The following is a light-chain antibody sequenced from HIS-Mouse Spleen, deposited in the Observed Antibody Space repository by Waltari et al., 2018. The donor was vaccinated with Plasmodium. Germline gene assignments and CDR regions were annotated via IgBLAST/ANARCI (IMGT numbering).Light chain of an antibody. CDR3: AAWDDSLSGWV. J-gene: IGLJ3*02. CDR1: SSKLGSNY. V-gene: IGLV1-47*01. CDR2: RKN. Sequence: SVLTQPPSASGNTGQRVTISCSGISSKLGSNYLYWYQHLPGTAPKLLIYRKNQRPSGVPDRFSGSKSGTSASLAISGLRSEDEADYYGAAWDDSLSGWVFGGGTKLTVL.